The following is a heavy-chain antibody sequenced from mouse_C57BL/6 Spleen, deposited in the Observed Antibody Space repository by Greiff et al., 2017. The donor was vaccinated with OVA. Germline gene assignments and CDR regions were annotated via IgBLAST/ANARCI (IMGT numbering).Heavy chain of an antibody. CDR3: AREGVLQAYFDY. V-gene: IGHV3-6*01. D-gene: IGHD2-14*01. Sequence: EVQLQESGPGLVKPSQSLSLTCSVTGYSITSGYYWNWIRQFPGNKLEWMGYISYDGSNNYNPSLKNRISITRDTSKNQFFLKLNSVTTEDTATYYCAREGVLQAYFDYWGQGTTLTVSS. J-gene: IGHJ2*01. CDR1: GYSITSGYY. CDR2: ISYDGSN.